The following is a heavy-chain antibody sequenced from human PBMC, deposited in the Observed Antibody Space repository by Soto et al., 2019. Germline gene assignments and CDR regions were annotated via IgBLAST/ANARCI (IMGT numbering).Heavy chain of an antibody. Sequence: ASVKVSCKASGGTFSSYAISWVRQAPGQGLEWMGGIIPIFGTANYAQKFQGRVTITADESTSTAYMELSSLRSEDTAVYYCAVXQGATMVIAAADTYGMDVWGQGTTVTVS. J-gene: IGHJ6*02. CDR2: IIPIFGTA. CDR1: GGTFSSYA. CDR3: AVXQGATMVIAAADTYGMDV. V-gene: IGHV1-69*13. D-gene: IGHD6-13*01.